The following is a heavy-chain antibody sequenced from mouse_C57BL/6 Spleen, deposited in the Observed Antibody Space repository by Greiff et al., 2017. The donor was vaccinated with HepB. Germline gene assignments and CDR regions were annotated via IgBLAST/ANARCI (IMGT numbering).Heavy chain of an antibody. V-gene: IGHV5-16*01. CDR1: GFTFSDYY. Sequence: EVQVVESEGGLVQPGSSMKLSCTASGFTFSDYYMAWVRQVPEKGLEWVANINYDGSSTYYLDSLKSRFIISRDNAKNILYLQMSSLKSEDTATYYCARDPSVGLGWYFDVWGTGTTVTVSS. J-gene: IGHJ1*03. CDR3: ARDPSVGLGWYFDV. CDR2: INYDGSST. D-gene: IGHD4-1*01.